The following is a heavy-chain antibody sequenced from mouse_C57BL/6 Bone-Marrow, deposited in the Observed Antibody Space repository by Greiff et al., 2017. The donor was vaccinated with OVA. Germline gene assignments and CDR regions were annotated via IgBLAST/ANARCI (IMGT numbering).Heavy chain of an antibody. V-gene: IGHV5-9*01. CDR2: ISGGGGNT. Sequence: EVQLVESGGGLVKPGGSLKLSCAASGFTFSSYTMSWVRQTPEKRLEWVATISGGGGNTYYPDSVKGRFTISRDNAKNTLYLQVSSLRSEDTALYYCARHEDYWGQGTTLTVSS. CDR3: ARHEDY. CDR1: GFTFSSYT. J-gene: IGHJ2*01.